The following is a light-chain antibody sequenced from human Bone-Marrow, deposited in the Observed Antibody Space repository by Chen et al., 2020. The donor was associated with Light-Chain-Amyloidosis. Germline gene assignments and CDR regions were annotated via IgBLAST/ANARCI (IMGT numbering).Light chain of an antibody. Sequence: QSALTQPASASGSPGQSITLSCTGTSSDVGGDNHVSWYQQHPDEAPKLMIYEVTNRPSWVPDRFSGSKSDNTASLTISGLQTEDEADYFCSSYTITNTLVFGSGTRVTVL. CDR1: SSDVGGDNH. CDR3: SSYTITNTLV. CDR2: EVT. V-gene: IGLV2-14*01. J-gene: IGLJ1*01.